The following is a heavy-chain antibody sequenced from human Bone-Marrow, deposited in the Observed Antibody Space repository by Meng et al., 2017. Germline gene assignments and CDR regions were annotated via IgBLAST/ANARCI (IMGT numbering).Heavy chain of an antibody. CDR3: ARTNWEDWYFDL. Sequence: QVERVQSGAGVKKHGSACKVSCKASGGTFSSYAISWVRQAPGQGLEWMGGIIPIFGTANYEQKFQGRVTITADESTSTAYMELSSLRSEDTAVYYCARTNWEDWYFDLWGRGTLVTVSS. J-gene: IGHJ2*01. CDR2: IIPIFGTA. CDR1: GGTFSSYA. V-gene: IGHV1-69*01. D-gene: IGHD1-1*01.